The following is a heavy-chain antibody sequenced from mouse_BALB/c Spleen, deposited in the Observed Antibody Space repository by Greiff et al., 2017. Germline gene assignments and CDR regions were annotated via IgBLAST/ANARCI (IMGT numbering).Heavy chain of an antibody. CDR3: ARDEAGRGWYFDV. CDR2: ISSGGSYT. V-gene: IGHV5-9-4*01. Sequence: EVKLMESGGGLVKPGGSLKLSCAASGFTFSSYAMSWVRQSPEKRLEWVAEISSGGSYTYYPDTVTGRFTISRDNAKNTLYLEMSSLRSEDTAMYYCARDEAGRGWYFDVWGAGTTVTVSS. CDR1: GFTFSSYA. J-gene: IGHJ1*01. D-gene: IGHD4-1*01.